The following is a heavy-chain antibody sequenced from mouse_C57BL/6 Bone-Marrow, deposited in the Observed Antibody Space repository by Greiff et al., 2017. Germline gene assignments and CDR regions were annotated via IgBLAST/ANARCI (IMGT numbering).Heavy chain of an antibody. CDR1: GFTFSSYA. D-gene: IGHD2-4*01. CDR3: TRDFYDYTAWFAY. J-gene: IGHJ3*01. V-gene: IGHV5-9-1*02. CDR2: ISSGGDYI. Sequence: EVNVVESGEGLVKPGGSLKLSCAASGFTFSSYAMSWVRQTPEQRLEWVAYISSGGDYINYADTVKGRVTISRDNARNTLYLQMSSLKSEDTAMYYCTRDFYDYTAWFAYWGQGTLVTVSA.